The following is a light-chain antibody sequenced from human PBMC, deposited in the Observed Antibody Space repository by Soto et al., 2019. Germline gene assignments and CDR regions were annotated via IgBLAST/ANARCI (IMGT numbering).Light chain of an antibody. V-gene: IGKV3-20*01. J-gene: IGKJ1*01. CDR2: GAS. CDR3: QQYGSSPPWT. Sequence: EIVLTQSPGTLSLSPGERATLSCRASQSVSSSYLAWYQQKPAQAPMLLIYGASSRATGIPDRFSGSGSGTDFTLTISRLEPEDFAVYYCQQYGSSPPWTFGQGTKVEIK. CDR1: QSVSSSY.